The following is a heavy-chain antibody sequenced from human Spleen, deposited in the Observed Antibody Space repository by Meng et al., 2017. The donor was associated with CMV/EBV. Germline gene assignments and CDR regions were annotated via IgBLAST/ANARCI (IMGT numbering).Heavy chain of an antibody. D-gene: IGHD1-1*01. Sequence: SCAISGDSVSSNSAAWNWIRQSPSRGLEWLGRTYYRSKWYNDYAVSVKSRITINPDTSKNQFSLQLNSVTPEDTAVYYCARGGRTGTTAAFDIWGQGTMVTVSS. J-gene: IGHJ3*02. CDR3: ARGGRTGTTAAFDI. CDR2: TYYRSKWYN. CDR1: GDSVSSNSAA. V-gene: IGHV6-1*01.